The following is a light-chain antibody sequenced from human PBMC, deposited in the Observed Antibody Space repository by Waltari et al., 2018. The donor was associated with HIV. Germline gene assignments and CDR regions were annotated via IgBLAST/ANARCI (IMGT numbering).Light chain of an antibody. V-gene: IGKV1-39*01. CDR2: AAS. Sequence: DIQMTQSPSSLSASMGNRVTIPFRASQSISSHLNWYQQKPGEAPKVLIYAASSLRSDVPSRFSGSGSGTDFTLTISSLQLEDFATYYCQQSYSSPNNFGQGT. CDR1: QSISSH. J-gene: IGKJ2*01. CDR3: QQSYSSPNN.